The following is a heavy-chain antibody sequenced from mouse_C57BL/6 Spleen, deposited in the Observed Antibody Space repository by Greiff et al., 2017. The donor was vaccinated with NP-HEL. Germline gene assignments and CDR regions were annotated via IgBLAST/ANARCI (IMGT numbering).Heavy chain of an antibody. CDR2: IYPRSGNT. CDR1: GYTFTSYG. Sequence: VQLVESGAELARPGASVKLSCKASGYTFTSYGISWVKQRTGQGLEWIGEIYPRSGNTYYNEKFKGKATLTADKSSRTAYMELRSLTSEDSAVYFCARYGNSYFDYWGQGTTLTVSS. D-gene: IGHD2-1*01. J-gene: IGHJ2*01. V-gene: IGHV1-81*01. CDR3: ARYGNSYFDY.